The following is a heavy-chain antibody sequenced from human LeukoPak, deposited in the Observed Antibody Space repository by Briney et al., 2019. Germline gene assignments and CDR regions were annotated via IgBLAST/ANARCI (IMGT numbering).Heavy chain of an antibody. D-gene: IGHD3-16*01. Sequence: GGSLRLSCAASGFTFSNYEMHWVRQAPGKGLEWVSYISSSGSDIYYADSVKGRFTISRDNAKNSLYLHMNSLRAEDTAVYYCASGGWGAGLTHWGQGTLVTVSS. CDR2: ISSSGSDI. J-gene: IGHJ4*02. CDR3: ASGGWGAGLTH. CDR1: GFTFSNYE. V-gene: IGHV3-48*03.